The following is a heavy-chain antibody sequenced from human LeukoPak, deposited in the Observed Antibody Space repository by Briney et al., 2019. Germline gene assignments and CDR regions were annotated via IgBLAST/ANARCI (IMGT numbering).Heavy chain of an antibody. CDR3: ARQGYSSSWYPYYFDY. CDR1: GGTFSSYA. Sequence: ASVKVSCKASGGTFSSYAISWVRQAPGQGLEWMGGIIPIFGTANYAQKFQGRVTITADESTSTAYMELSSLRSEDTAVYYCARQGYSSSWYPYYFDYRGQGTLDTVSS. V-gene: IGHV1-69*13. D-gene: IGHD6-13*01. CDR2: IIPIFGTA. J-gene: IGHJ4*02.